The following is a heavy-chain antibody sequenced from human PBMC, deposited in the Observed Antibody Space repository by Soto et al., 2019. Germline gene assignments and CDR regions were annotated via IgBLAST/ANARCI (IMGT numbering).Heavy chain of an antibody. CDR3: ARVFRWSSSSWGFDS. CDR1: GYTFISYG. CDR2: ISAYNAHT. J-gene: IGHJ4*02. V-gene: IGHV1-18*01. Sequence: QVQLVQSGAEVKKPGASVKVSCKASGYTFISYGITWVRQAPGQGLERMGWISAYNAHTNYGQKFQDRVSLTTDTSTNTSYMEMRSLRSDDTAFYFCARVFRWSSSSWGFDSWGQGTLVTVSS. D-gene: IGHD6-6*01.